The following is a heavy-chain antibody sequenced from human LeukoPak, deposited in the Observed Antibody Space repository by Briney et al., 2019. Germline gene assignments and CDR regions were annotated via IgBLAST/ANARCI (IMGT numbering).Heavy chain of an antibody. V-gene: IGHV3-74*01. CDR1: GFTFSNAW. CDR2: INTDGSST. J-gene: IGHJ4*02. Sequence: GGSLRLSCAASGFTFSNAWMHWVRQAPGKGLVWVSRINTDGSSTSYADSVKGRFTISRDNAKNTLYLQMNSLRAEDTAVYYCARGVRQFDYWGQGTLVTVSS. CDR3: ARGVRQFDY.